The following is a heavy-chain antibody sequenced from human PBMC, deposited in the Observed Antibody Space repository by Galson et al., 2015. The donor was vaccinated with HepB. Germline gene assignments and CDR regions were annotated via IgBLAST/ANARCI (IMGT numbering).Heavy chain of an antibody. J-gene: IGHJ5*02. D-gene: IGHD3-3*01. Sequence: PALAKPTQTLTLTCSFSGFSLNNRGVGVGWIRQPPGKALEWLALIYWNDDKRYSPSLKGRLTITRDTSKNQVVLTLTNVDPVDSGTYYCAHSHFMEWFQGDKKDWFDPWGQGILVTVSS. CDR2: IYWNDDK. CDR3: AHSHFMEWFQGDKKDWFDP. CDR1: GFSLNNRGVG. V-gene: IGHV2-5*01.